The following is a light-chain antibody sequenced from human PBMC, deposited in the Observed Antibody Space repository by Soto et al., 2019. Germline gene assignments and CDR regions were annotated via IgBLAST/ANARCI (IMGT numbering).Light chain of an antibody. CDR3: AAWDDSLNGGV. Sequence: QPVLTQPPSASGTPGQRVTISCSGSSSNIGSKPVNWYQQLPGTAPNLLIYSDNQRPSGVTDRFSGSRSGTSASLAISGLQSEDEADYYCAAWDDSLNGGVFGGGTKLTVL. V-gene: IGLV1-44*01. CDR2: SDN. CDR1: SSNIGSKP. J-gene: IGLJ3*02.